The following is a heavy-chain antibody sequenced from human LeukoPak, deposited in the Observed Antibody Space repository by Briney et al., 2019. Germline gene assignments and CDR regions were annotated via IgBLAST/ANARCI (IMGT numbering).Heavy chain of an antibody. J-gene: IGHJ4*02. D-gene: IGHD1-26*01. CDR3: ARRRVGPSWGVFDY. CDR2: ISYDGSNK. CDR1: GFTFSSYA. Sequence: PGGSLRPSCAASGFTFSSYAMHWVRQAPGKGLGWVAVISYDGSNKYYAHSVKGRFTISRDNSKNTLYLQMNSLRAEDTAVYYCARRRVGPSWGVFDYWGQGTLVTVSS. V-gene: IGHV3-30-3*01.